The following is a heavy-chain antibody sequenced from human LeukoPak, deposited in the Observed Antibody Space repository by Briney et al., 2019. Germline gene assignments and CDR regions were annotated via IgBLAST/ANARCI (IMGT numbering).Heavy chain of an antibody. Sequence: PGGSLRLSCAASGFTFDDYAMHWVRQAPGKGLEWVSGISWNSGYIDYVDSVKGRFTISRDNAKNSLYLQMNSLRTEDTALYYCTRSVAVTGGDAFDVWGQGTTVTVSS. V-gene: IGHV3-9*01. CDR2: ISWNSGYI. CDR3: TRSVAVTGGDAFDV. J-gene: IGHJ3*01. D-gene: IGHD2-21*02. CDR1: GFTFDDYA.